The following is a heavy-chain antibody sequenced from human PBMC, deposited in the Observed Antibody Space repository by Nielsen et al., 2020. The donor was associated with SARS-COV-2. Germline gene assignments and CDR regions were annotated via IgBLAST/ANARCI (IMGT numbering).Heavy chain of an antibody. Sequence: SETLSLTCTVSGGSISSSSFYWGWIRQPPGQGLEWIGSIYYSGSTHYNPSLKSRVTISMDTSKNQFSLKLSSVTAAGTAVYYCARASEWPNYYYYYMDVWGKGTTVTVSS. CDR3: ARASEWPNYYYYYMDV. CDR2: IYYSGST. CDR1: GGSISSSSFY. J-gene: IGHJ6*03. D-gene: IGHD3-3*01. V-gene: IGHV4-39*07.